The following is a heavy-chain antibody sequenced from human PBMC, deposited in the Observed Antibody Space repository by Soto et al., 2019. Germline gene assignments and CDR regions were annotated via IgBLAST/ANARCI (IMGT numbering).Heavy chain of an antibody. D-gene: IGHD4-17*01. CDR1: GFTFSSYS. CDR3: ARAFGGLPVTTGYYYMDV. Sequence: GGSLRLSCAASGFTFSSYSMNWVRQAPGKGLEWVSYISSSSSTIYYADSVKGRFTISRDNAKNSLYLQMNSLRAEDTAVYYCARAFGGLPVTTGYYYMDVWAKGPRSPSP. V-gene: IGHV3-48*01. J-gene: IGHJ6*03. CDR2: ISSSSSTI.